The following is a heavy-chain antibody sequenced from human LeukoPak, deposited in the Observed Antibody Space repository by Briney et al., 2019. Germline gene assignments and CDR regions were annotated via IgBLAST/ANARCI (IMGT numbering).Heavy chain of an antibody. CDR1: GCTFGDYG. Sequence: PGGSLRLSCAASGCTFGDYGMSWIRQAPGKGLEWVSAINWNGGSTGYADSVKGRFTISRDNAKNSLYLQMNSLRAEHTALYYCESDGGTMVRGPGFDPWGQGTLVTVSS. CDR3: ESDGGTMVRGPGFDP. CDR2: INWNGGST. D-gene: IGHD3-10*01. V-gene: IGHV3-20*04. J-gene: IGHJ5*02.